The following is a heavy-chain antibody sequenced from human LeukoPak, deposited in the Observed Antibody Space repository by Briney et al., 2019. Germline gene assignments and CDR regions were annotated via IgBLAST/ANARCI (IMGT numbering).Heavy chain of an antibody. D-gene: IGHD3-22*01. Sequence: ASVKVSCKASGYTFTGYYMHWVRQAPGQGLEWMGWINPNSGGTNYAQKLQGRVTMTTDTSTSTAYMELRSLRSDDTAVYYCAREAVTPGYYDSSAYYYYMDVWGKGTTVTVSS. J-gene: IGHJ6*03. CDR3: AREAVTPGYYDSSAYYYYMDV. V-gene: IGHV1-2*02. CDR1: GYTFTGYY. CDR2: INPNSGGT.